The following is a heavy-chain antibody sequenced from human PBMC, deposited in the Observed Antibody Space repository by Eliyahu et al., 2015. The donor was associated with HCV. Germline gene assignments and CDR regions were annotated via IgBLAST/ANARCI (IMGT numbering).Heavy chain of an antibody. Sequence: QVQLQESGPGLVKPSETLSLTCTVSGGSXTTYYWGWXRQPPGKGLELVGDNHXRGGTNYNPXLKSRVTISVDTSKNQFSLNLTSVTAADTAVYYCASGGGGIAVAGTGGWFDPWGQGTLVTVFS. V-gene: IGHV4-59*01. J-gene: IGHJ5*02. CDR3: ASGGGGIAVAGTGGWFDP. D-gene: IGHD6-19*01. CDR1: GGSXTTYY. CDR2: NHXRGGT.